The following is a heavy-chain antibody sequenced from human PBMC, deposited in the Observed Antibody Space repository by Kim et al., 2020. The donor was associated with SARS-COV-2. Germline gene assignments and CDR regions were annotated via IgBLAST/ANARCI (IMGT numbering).Heavy chain of an antibody. CDR3: ARGAYLSGWYSEYYFDY. Sequence: ASVKVSCKASGYTFTNYYLHWVRQAPGQGLEWMGRINPNTGGTNYAQKFQGRVTMTRDTSITTAYMEVTRLRYDDMAVFFCARGAYLSGWYSEYYFDYWGQGTLVTVSS. D-gene: IGHD6-19*01. CDR1: GYTFTNYY. CDR2: INPNTGGT. V-gene: IGHV1-2*06. J-gene: IGHJ4*02.